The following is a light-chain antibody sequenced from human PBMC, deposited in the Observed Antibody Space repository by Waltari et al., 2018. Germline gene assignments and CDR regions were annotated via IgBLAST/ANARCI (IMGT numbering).Light chain of an antibody. CDR2: KNN. V-gene: IGLV1-47*01. CDR3: AAWDDSLSAVP. J-gene: IGLJ2*01. Sequence: YQQVAIMPPKLVIYKNNLRPSXVPNQFSGSXSGTSTSLAISAXXSEDDSDYYCAAWDDSLSAVPFGGGTKVPVL.